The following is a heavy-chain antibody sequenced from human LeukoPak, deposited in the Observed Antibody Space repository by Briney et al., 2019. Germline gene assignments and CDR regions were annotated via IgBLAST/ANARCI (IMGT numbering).Heavy chain of an antibody. D-gene: IGHD6-13*01. Sequence: ASVTVSCTASGYSFTNYYMHWVRQAPGQGLEWMGVMNPSGGSTSYAQRFQGRVTVTRDTSTSTVYMELSSLTSDDTAVYYCARGRTVNTRWYPYEYWGQGTLVTVSS. CDR2: MNPSGGST. CDR1: GYSFTNYY. J-gene: IGHJ4*02. CDR3: ARGRTVNTRWYPYEY. V-gene: IGHV1-46*01.